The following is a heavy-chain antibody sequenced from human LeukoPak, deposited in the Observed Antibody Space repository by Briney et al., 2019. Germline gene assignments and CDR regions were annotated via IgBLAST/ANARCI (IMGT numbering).Heavy chain of an antibody. CDR2: IEHNGNP. D-gene: IGHD2-2*01. CDR1: GVSFSNYY. Sequence: PSETLSLTCGVYGVSFSNYYWSWIRQPPGKGLEWIGEIEHNGNPNYNPSLTSRLTISVDTSKKQFSLRLTSVTAADTAIYYCASRFYTNTNCLLDAFDVWGQGALVTVSS. J-gene: IGHJ3*01. CDR3: ASRFYTNTNCLLDAFDV. V-gene: IGHV4-34*01.